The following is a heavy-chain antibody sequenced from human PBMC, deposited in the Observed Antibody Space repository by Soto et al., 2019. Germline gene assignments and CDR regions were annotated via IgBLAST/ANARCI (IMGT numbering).Heavy chain of an antibody. Sequence: EMQLVESGGGLVKPGGSLRLSCAASGFTFSRYSMNWVRQTPGKGLEWVSSISGSSTYMYYADSVKGRFTISRDNAKNSLYLQMNSLRAEDTAVYYCARARECYAITCYGVGDFWGQGSLVTVSP. CDR1: GFTFSRYS. CDR3: ARARECYAITCYGVGDF. D-gene: IGHD3-16*01. CDR2: ISGSSTYM. J-gene: IGHJ4*02. V-gene: IGHV3-21*01.